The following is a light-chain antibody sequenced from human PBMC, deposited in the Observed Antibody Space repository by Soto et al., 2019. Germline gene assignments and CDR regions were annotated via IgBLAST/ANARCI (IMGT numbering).Light chain of an antibody. CDR2: KAS. CDR1: QTISSW. J-gene: IGKJ1*01. Sequence: DIQMTQSTSTLSGSVGDRVTITCRASQTISSWLAWYQQKPGKAPKLLIYKASTLKSGVPSRFSCSGSGTEFTLTISILQHEDFATYYCQHYNSYSEAFGPGTKVELK. V-gene: IGKV1-5*03. CDR3: QHYNSYSEA.